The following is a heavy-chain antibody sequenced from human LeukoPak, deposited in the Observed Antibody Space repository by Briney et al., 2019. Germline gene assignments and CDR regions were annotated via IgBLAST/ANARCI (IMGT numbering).Heavy chain of an antibody. J-gene: IGHJ4*02. CDR3: AKVLVGATYYFDY. CDR1: GFTFSSYA. D-gene: IGHD1-26*01. CDR2: ISGSGGST. Sequence: GGSLRLSCAASGFTFSSYAMSWVRQAPGKGLEWVSVISGSGGSTYYADSVRGRFTISRDNSKNTLYLQMNSLRAEDTAVYYCAKVLVGATYYFDYWGQGTLVTVSS. V-gene: IGHV3-23*01.